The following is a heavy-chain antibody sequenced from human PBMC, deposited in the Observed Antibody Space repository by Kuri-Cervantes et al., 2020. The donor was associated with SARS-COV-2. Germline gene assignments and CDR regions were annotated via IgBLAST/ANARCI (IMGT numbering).Heavy chain of an antibody. V-gene: IGHV3-21*01. Sequence: GGSLRLSCTASGFTFNTYNMKWVRQAPGKGLEWVSGIGPSNTYIYYADSVKGRFTISRDNAKNSLYLQMNSLRAEDTAVYYCATPRRYSGYDFDYWGQGTLVTVSS. CDR3: ATPRRYSGYDFDY. D-gene: IGHD5-12*01. J-gene: IGHJ4*02. CDR1: GFTFNTYN. CDR2: IGPSNTYI.